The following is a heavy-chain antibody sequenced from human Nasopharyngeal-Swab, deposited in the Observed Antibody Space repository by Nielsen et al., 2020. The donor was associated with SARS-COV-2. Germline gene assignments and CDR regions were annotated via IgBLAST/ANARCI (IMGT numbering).Heavy chain of an antibody. J-gene: IGHJ4*02. V-gene: IGHV7-4-1*02. CDR2: IKTNTGNP. Sequence: ASVKVSCKASGYTFTTYAMNWVRQAPGQGLEWMGWIKTNTGNPTYAQGFTGRFVFSLDTSVSTAYLQISSLKADDTAVYYCAATPPYDFWSGYYYWDYWGQGTLVTVSS. CDR1: GYTFTTYA. CDR3: AATPPYDFWSGYYYWDY. D-gene: IGHD3-3*01.